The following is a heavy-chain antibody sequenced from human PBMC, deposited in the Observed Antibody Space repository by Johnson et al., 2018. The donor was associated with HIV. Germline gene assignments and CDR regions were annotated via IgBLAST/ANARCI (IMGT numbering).Heavy chain of an antibody. J-gene: IGHJ3*02. Sequence: VQLVESGGGLIQPGGSLRLSCAASGFTFSSYWMSWVRQAPGKGLEWVARIKSHGASTIYADSVKGRFTISRDNAKKTLYLQMNSLRAEVTAVYYCARDVLGAFDIWGQGTMVTVSS. V-gene: IGHV3-74*01. CDR1: GFTFSSYW. CDR2: IKSHGAST. CDR3: ARDVLGAFDI. D-gene: IGHD2-8*01.